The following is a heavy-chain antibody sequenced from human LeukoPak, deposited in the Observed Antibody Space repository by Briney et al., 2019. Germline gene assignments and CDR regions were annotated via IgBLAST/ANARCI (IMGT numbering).Heavy chain of an antibody. CDR3: ARGADFLYYFDY. CDR2: ISYDGSNK. V-gene: IGHV3-30-3*01. D-gene: IGHD3-3*01. J-gene: IGHJ4*02. Sequence: GGSLRLSCAASGFTFSSYAMHWVRQAPGKGLEWVAVISYDGSNKYYADSVKGRFTISRDNSKNTLYLQMNSLRAEDTAVYYCARGADFLYYFDYWGREPWSPSPQ. CDR1: GFTFSSYA.